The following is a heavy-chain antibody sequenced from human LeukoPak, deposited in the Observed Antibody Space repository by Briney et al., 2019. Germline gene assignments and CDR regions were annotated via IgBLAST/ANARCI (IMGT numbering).Heavy chain of an antibody. Sequence: GGSLRLSCAVSGFTFSSYDMNWVRQAPGKGLEWVSYISTRGSSRSYADSVKGRFTISRDNPKNSLYLQMHSLRADDTAVYYCARDSTGRYFLLGYWGQGTLVTVSS. V-gene: IGHV3-48*03. D-gene: IGHD1-26*01. CDR1: GFTFSSYD. J-gene: IGHJ4*02. CDR3: ARDSTGRYFLLGY. CDR2: ISTRGSSR.